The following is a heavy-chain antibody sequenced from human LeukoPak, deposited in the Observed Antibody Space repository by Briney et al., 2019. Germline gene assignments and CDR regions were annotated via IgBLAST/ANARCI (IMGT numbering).Heavy chain of an antibody. CDR1: GFTFSSHG. J-gene: IGHJ4*02. CDR2: ISYDGSNK. Sequence: GGSLRLSCAASGFTFSSHGMHWVRQAPGKGLEWVAVISYDGSNKYYADSVKGRFTISRDNAENSLSLQMNSLRAEDTAVYYCARGGENSGYDYWGQGTLVTVSS. D-gene: IGHD3-22*01. CDR3: ARGGENSGYDY. V-gene: IGHV3-30*03.